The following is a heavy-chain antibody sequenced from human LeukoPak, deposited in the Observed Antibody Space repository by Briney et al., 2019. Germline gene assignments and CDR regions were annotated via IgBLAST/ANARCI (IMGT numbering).Heavy chain of an antibody. V-gene: IGHV3-64D*09. D-gene: IGHD4-17*01. CDR1: GFTFRSYA. CDR3: VKAGDYEYNWFDP. J-gene: IGHJ5*02. Sequence: RGSLRLSCSASGFTFRSYAMHWVRQAPGKGLEFVSVISSNGGSTYYADSVKGRFTISRGNSKDTLYLQMSSLRAEDTAVYYCVKAGDYEYNWFDPWGQGTLVTVSS. CDR2: ISSNGGST.